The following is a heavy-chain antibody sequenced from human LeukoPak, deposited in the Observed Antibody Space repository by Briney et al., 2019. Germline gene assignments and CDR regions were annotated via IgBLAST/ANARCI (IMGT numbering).Heavy chain of an antibody. D-gene: IGHD3-22*01. CDR1: GGSISTYF. CDR3: ARHKSSGSYPLDY. J-gene: IGHJ4*02. CDR2: IYFSGST. V-gene: IGHV4-59*08. Sequence: PSETLSLTCTVSGGSISTYFWSWIRQPPGKGLEWIGHIYFSGSTNYNPSLESQVTISVDTSKNQFSLTLSSVTAADTAVYYCARHKSSGSYPLDYWGQGILVTVSS.